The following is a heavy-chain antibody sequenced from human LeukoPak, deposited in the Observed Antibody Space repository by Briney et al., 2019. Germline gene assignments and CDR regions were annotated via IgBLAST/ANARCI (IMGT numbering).Heavy chain of an antibody. Sequence: PGGSLRLSCAASGFIISDYWMNWVRPVPGKGLEGVANINEDGSVQDYVDSVRGRFTISRDNAKNSVYLQMNSLRVEDTAVYYCASRESSMARSHWGQGTLVTVSS. CDR2: INEDGSVQ. J-gene: IGHJ4*02. CDR1: GFIISDYW. V-gene: IGHV3-7*01. CDR3: ASRESSMARSH. D-gene: IGHD3-10*01.